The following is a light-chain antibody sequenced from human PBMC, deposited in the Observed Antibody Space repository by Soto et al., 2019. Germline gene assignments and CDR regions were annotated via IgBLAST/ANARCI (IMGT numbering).Light chain of an antibody. CDR1: QSVRSN. Sequence: EIVLTQSQATLSLSPGERATLSCRASQSVRSNLAWYQQKPGQAPRLLIYGASTRATGIPARFSGSGSGTEFTLTISSLQSEDFAVYYCQQYNNWPPITFGQGTLLEIK. V-gene: IGKV3-15*01. J-gene: IGKJ5*01. CDR3: QQYNNWPPIT. CDR2: GAS.